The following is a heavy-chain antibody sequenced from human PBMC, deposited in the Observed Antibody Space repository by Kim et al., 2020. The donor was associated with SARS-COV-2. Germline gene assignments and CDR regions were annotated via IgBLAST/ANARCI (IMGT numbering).Heavy chain of an antibody. CDR3: GKDNVGGGLDL. J-gene: IGHJ6*02. D-gene: IGHD3-16*01. Sequence: RIGYADSVKCRFTISRDNVKNFLYLQVNSLRIEDTALYYCGKDNVGGGLDLWGQGTTVTVSS. V-gene: IGHV3-9*01. CDR2: RI.